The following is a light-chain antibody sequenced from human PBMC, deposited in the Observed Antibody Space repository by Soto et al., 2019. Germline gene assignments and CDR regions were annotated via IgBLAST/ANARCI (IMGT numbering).Light chain of an antibody. CDR2: DAS. J-gene: IGKJ1*01. CDR1: QGIIND. V-gene: IGKV1-17*01. Sequence: IQMTQSPSSLSASVVDRVTITCRASQGIINDLGWYQQKPGKAPKLLIYDASTLESGVPSRLSGSGSGTEFTLTISSLQPDDFATYYCQHYNSYSEAFGQGTKVDIK. CDR3: QHYNSYSEA.